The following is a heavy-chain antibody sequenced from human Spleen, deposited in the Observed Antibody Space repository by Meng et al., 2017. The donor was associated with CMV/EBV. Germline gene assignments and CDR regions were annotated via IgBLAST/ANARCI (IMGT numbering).Heavy chain of an antibody. CDR3: ANHRGY. CDR2: IYYSGST. J-gene: IGHJ4*02. V-gene: IGHV4-39*02. Sequence: SETLSLTCTVSGDSISSSTYYWGWIRQPPGKGLEWIGNIYYSGSTDYNPSLKSRVAISVDTSMDYFSVKVNSVTAADTAVYNCANHRGYWGQGTLVTVSS. CDR1: GDSISSSTYY.